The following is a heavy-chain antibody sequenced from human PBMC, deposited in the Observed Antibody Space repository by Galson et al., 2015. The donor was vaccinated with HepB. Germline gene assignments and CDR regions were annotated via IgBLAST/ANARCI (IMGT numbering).Heavy chain of an antibody. CDR2: VSRSGSST. CDR3: AKDWGQRRLAYFDY. V-gene: IGHV3-23*01. D-gene: IGHD3-16*01. Sequence: SLRLSCAASGSVFSNYDMHWVRQAPGKGLEWVSAVSRSGSSTYYADSVKGRFTISRDNSNNTVSLHMSSLRVEDTAFYFCAKDWGQRRLAYFDYWGQGVLVTVST. CDR1: GSVFSNYD. J-gene: IGHJ4*02.